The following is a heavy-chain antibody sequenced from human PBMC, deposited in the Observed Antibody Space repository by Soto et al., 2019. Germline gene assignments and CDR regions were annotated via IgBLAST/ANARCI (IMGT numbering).Heavy chain of an antibody. Sequence: SETLSLTCDVSGDAISSNNWWTWIRQTPGKGLEWIGYIYYSGSTNYNPSLKSRVTISVDTSKNQFSLKLSSVTAADTAVYYCARMYSSSIYYYYGMDVWGQGTTVTISS. CDR3: ARMYSSSIYYYYGMDV. CDR2: IYYSGST. D-gene: IGHD6-13*01. V-gene: IGHV4-59*01. CDR1: GDAISSNN. J-gene: IGHJ6*02.